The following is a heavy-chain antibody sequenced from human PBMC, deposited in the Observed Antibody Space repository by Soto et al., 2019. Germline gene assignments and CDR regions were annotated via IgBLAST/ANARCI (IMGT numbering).Heavy chain of an antibody. CDR2: IIPICDTT. D-gene: IGHD2-2*01. V-gene: IGHV1-69*01. CDR1: GGTFSSYA. Sequence: QVQLVQSGAEVKKPGSSVKVSCKASGGTFSSYAISWVRQAPGQGLEWMGGIIPICDTTDYAQKFQGRVTITADESTSTAYMELSSMRSEGTAVYYCARSQGSSTSLEIYYYYYYGMEVWGQGTTVTVSS. J-gene: IGHJ6*02. CDR3: ARSQGSSTSLEIYYYYYYGMEV.